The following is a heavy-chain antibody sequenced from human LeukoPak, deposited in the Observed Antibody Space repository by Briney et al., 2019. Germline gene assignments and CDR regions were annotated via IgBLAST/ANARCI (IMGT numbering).Heavy chain of an antibody. D-gene: IGHD3-3*01. CDR1: GYTFTSYG. J-gene: IGHJ5*02. CDR2: ISAYNGNT. Sequence: ASVKVSCKASGYTFTSYGISWGRQAPGQGLEWMGWISAYNGNTNYAQKLQGRVTMTTDTSTSTAYMGMRSLRSDATAVYYCARAEARYYDFWSGYYTGMRRDSFDPWGQGTLVTVSS. V-gene: IGHV1-18*01. CDR3: ARAEARYYDFWSGYYTGMRRDSFDP.